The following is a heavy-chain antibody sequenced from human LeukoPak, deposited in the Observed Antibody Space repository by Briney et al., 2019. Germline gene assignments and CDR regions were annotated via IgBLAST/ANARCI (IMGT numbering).Heavy chain of an antibody. Sequence: SETLSLTCTVSGGSISSGSYYWSWIRQPPGKGLEWIGYIYYSGSTNYNPSLKSRVTISVDTSKNQFSLKLSSVTAADTAVYYCARGAQFMVFSGRYSTPNWFDPWGQGTLVTVSS. CDR2: IYYSGST. D-gene: IGHD1-26*01. CDR1: GGSISSGSYY. CDR3: ARGAQFMVFSGRYSTPNWFDP. J-gene: IGHJ5*02. V-gene: IGHV4-61*01.